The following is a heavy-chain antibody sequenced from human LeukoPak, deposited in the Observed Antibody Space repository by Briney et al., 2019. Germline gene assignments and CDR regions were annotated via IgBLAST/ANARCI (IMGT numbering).Heavy chain of an antibody. D-gene: IGHD4/OR15-4a*01. Sequence: PGGSVRLSCAASGFIFSSYGMHWVRQAPDKGLEWVAFIRYDGSRKYYADSVKGRFTISRDNSKNTLYLQMNGLRAEDTAMYYCAKVSLNMVNDAFDIWGQGTMVSVSS. CDR2: IRYDGSRK. CDR3: AKVSLNMVNDAFDI. V-gene: IGHV3-30*02. CDR1: GFIFSSYG. J-gene: IGHJ3*02.